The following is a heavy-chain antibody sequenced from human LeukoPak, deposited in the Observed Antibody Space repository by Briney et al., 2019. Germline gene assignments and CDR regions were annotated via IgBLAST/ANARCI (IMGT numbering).Heavy chain of an antibody. CDR1: GFKFESYG. CDR2: LSYDGSNK. D-gene: IGHD2-15*01. CDR3: AKGYCSGGSCYPPI. Sequence: SGGSLRLSCAASGFKFESYGMHWVRQAPGKGLEWLASLSYDGSNKNYADSVRGRFTISRDNSKNTLYPEMNSLRGDDTALYYCAKGYCSGGSCYPPIWGQGILVTVSS. J-gene: IGHJ4*02. V-gene: IGHV3-30*02.